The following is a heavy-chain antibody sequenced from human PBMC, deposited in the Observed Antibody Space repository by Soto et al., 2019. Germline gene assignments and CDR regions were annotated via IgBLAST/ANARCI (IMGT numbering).Heavy chain of an antibody. J-gene: IGHJ4*02. CDR1: GFTFSSYG. CDR2: ISSSGDNT. V-gene: IGHV3-64D*06. D-gene: IGHD3-22*01. CDR3: VKGPALYDSSSFDS. Sequence: EVQLVESGGGLVQPGGSLRLSCSASGFTFSSYGMHWVRQAPGKGLEYVSGISSSGDNTKYADPVKGRFTISRDNSKNTLIPQMNSLRAEDTAVYYCVKGPALYDSSSFDSWGQGTLVTVSS.